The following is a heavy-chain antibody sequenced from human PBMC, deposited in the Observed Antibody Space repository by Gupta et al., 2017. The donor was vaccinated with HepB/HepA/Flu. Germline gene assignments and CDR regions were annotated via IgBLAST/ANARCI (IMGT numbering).Heavy chain of an antibody. CDR1: GFTFSTYW. Sequence: EVQLVESGGGLVQPGGSLRLSCAVSGFTFSTYWMSWVRQAPGKGLELVANMNQDGSQRYYVDSVKGRFTISRDHAKKSLYLQMSSLRAEDTAVYYCARTLNCGWTGFPIDYWGQGTLVTVSS. CDR2: MNQDGSQR. V-gene: IGHV3-7*01. J-gene: IGHJ4*02. D-gene: IGHD3/OR15-3a*01. CDR3: ARTLNCGWTGFPIDY.